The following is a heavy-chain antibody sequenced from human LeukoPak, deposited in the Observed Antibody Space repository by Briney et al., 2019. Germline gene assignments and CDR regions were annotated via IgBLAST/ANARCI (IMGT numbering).Heavy chain of an antibody. D-gene: IGHD3-10*01. CDR2: ISAYNGNT. CDR3: ARDLGPQWYGSGSSSWFDP. CDR1: GYTFTSYG. Sequence: GASVKVSCKASGYTFTSYGISWVRQAPRQGLEGMGWISAYNGNTNYAQKLQGRVTMTTDTSTSTAYMELRSLRSDDTAVYYCARDLGPQWYGSGSSSWFDPWGQGTLVTVSS. J-gene: IGHJ5*02. V-gene: IGHV1-18*01.